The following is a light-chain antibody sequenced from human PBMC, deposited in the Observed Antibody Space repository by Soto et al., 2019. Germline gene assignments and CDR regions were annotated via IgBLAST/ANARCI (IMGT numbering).Light chain of an antibody. V-gene: IGKV1-5*03. CDR2: KAS. CDR3: QQYDTFPRT. Sequence: DIQMTQSPSTLSESVGDRVTITCRASQSISSWLAWYQQKPGKAPKLLIYKASNLESGVPSRFSGSGSGTEFTLSISTLQPDDFATYYCQQYDTFPRTFGQGTKVEIK. J-gene: IGKJ1*01. CDR1: QSISSW.